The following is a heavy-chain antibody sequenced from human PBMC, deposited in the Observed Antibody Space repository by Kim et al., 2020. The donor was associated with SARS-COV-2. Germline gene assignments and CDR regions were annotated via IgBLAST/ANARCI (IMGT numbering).Heavy chain of an antibody. J-gene: IGHJ4*02. Sequence: SETLSLTCAVYGGSFSCYYWSWIRQPPGKGLEWIGEINHSGSTNYNPSLKSRVTISVDTSKNQFSLKLSSVTAADTAVYYCARGSKRYTHDYWGQGTLVTVSS. CDR3: ARGSKRYTHDY. D-gene: IGHD5-18*01. CDR1: GGSFSCYY. V-gene: IGHV4-34*01. CDR2: INHSGST.